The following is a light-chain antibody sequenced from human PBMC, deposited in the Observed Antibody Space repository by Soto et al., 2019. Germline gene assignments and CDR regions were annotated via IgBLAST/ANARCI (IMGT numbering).Light chain of an antibody. Sequence: QSALTQPASVSGSPGQSITISCTGTSSDIGTYDYVSWYQQHPGKAPKLMIYEVINRPSGISNRFSGCKSGNTASLTISGLQAEDEADYYCSSYTTSSPLEVFGGGTKLTVL. J-gene: IGLJ3*02. CDR3: SSYTTSSPLEV. CDR2: EVI. CDR1: SSDIGTYDY. V-gene: IGLV2-14*01.